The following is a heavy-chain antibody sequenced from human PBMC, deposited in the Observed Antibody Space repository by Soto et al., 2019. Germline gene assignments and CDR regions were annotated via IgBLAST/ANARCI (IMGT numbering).Heavy chain of an antibody. V-gene: IGHV3-7*03. CDR1: GFTFPNDY. Sequence: EMQLVESGGGLVQPGGSLRLSCATSGFTFPNDYMTWVRQAPGKGLEWVAYIAQDGTEIYNVDSVKGRFTISRDSAKNSLYLQMNSLTAEDTALYYCARWSQAMDVWGQGTSVTVSS. CDR3: ARWSQAMDV. J-gene: IGHJ6*02. D-gene: IGHD2-15*01. CDR2: IAQDGTEI.